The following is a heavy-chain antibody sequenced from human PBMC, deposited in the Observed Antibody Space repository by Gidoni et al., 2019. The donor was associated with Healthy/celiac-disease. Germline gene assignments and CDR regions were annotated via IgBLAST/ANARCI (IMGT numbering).Heavy chain of an antibody. CDR2: INHSGST. D-gene: IGHD5-12*01. CDR1: GGSFSGYY. V-gene: IGHV4-34*01. J-gene: IGHJ3*02. Sequence: QVQLQQWGAGLLKPSETLSLTCAVYGGSFSGYYWSWIRQPPGKGLEWIGEINHSGSTNYNPSLKSRVTISVDTSKNQFSLKLSSVTAADTAVYYCARDTRGYSGYERVDAFDIWGQGTMVTVSS. CDR3: ARDTRGYSGYERVDAFDI.